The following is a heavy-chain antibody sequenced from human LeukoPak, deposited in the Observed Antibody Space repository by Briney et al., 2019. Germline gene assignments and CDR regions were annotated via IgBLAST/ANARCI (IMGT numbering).Heavy chain of an antibody. V-gene: IGHV3-23*01. J-gene: IGHJ4*02. D-gene: IGHD3/OR15-3a*01. CDR2: IGSGGGTT. CDR1: GFTFSSFA. CDR3: AKSLWAGRYYFDY. Sequence: GGSLRLSCAASGFTFSSFAMSWVRQAPGKGLEWVSLIGSGGGTTYYGDSVKGRFTISRDNSKNTLFLQISSLRAEDTAVYYCAKSLWAGRYYFDYWGQGTLVTVSS.